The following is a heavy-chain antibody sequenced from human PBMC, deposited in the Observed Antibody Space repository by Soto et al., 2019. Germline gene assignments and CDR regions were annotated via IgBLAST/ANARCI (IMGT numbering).Heavy chain of an antibody. CDR2: ITSNGGST. CDR3: VKDHGSYSRKLEF. Sequence: GGSLRLSCSASGFTFSNYAIHWVRQAPGKGLEYVATITSNGGSTKYVDSVKGRFTISRDNSRSTVFLQMSSLRPEDTAIYYCVKDHGSYSRKLEFWGRGTLVTVSS. J-gene: IGHJ4*02. V-gene: IGHV3-64D*08. CDR1: GFTFSNYA. D-gene: IGHD3-3*01.